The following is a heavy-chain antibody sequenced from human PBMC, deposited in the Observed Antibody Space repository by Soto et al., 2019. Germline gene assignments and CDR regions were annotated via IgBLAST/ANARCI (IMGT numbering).Heavy chain of an antibody. V-gene: IGHV5-10-1*01. J-gene: IGHJ6*02. CDR3: ARHKYSSSWYGYYYYYGMDV. D-gene: IGHD6-13*01. Sequence: ESLKISCKGSGYSFTSYWISWVRQMPGKGLEWMGRIDPSDSYTNYSPSFQGHVTISADKSISTAYLQWSSLKASDTAMYYCARHKYSSSWYGYYYYYGMDVWGQGXTVTVYS. CDR2: IDPSDSYT. CDR1: GYSFTSYW.